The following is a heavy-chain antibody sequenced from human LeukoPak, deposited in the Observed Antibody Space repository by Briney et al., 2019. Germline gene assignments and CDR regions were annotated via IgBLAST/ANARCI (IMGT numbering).Heavy chain of an antibody. D-gene: IGHD2-8*01. CDR3: ASGVKGYYFDY. J-gene: IGHJ4*02. CDR2: IYSGGNT. Sequence: GGSLRLSCAASGFTVSSNYMSWVRQAPGKGLEWVSIIYSGGNTYYADSVKGRFTISRDNAENSLYLQMNSLRAEDTAVYYCASGVKGYYFDYWGQGTLVTVSS. CDR1: GFTVSSNY. V-gene: IGHV3-66*01.